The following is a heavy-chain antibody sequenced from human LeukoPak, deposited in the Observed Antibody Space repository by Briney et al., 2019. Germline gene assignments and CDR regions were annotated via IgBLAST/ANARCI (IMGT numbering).Heavy chain of an antibody. V-gene: IGHV3-7*01. CDR3: ARERGYCSSTSCYLTGWFDP. CDR1: GFTFSSYW. Sequence: GGSLRLSCAASGFTFSSYWMSWVRQAPGKGLEWVANIKQDGSEKYYVDSVKGRFTISRDNAKNSLYLQMYSLRAEDTAVYYCARERGYCSSTSCYLTGWFDPWGQGTLVTVSS. J-gene: IGHJ5*02. CDR2: IKQDGSEK. D-gene: IGHD2-2*01.